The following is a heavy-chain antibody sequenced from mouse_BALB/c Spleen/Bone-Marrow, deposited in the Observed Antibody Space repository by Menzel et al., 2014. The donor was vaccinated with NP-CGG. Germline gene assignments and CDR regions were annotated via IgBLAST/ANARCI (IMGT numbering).Heavy chain of an antibody. J-gene: IGHJ4*01. CDR2: IDPANGNT. CDR1: GFNIKDTY. D-gene: IGHD1-1*01. V-gene: IGHV14-3*02. Sequence: EVQLQQSGAELVKPGASVKLSCTASGFNIKDTYVHWVKQRPEQGLEWIGRIDPANGNTKYDPKFQGKVTITADTSSNTTYLQLSSLTSEDTAVYYCATLTTVVDAMDYWGQGTSVTVSS. CDR3: ATLTTVVDAMDY.